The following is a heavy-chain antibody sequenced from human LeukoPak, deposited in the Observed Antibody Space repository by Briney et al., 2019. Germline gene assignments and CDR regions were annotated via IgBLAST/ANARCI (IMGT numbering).Heavy chain of an antibody. J-gene: IGHJ5*02. CDR2: IYYSGST. Sequence: SETLSPTCTVSGGSISSSSYYWGWIRQPPGKGLEWIGSIYYSGSTYYNPSLKSRVTISVDTSKNQFSLKLSSVTAADTAVYYCARALQLVPWFDPWGQGTLVTVSS. CDR1: GGSISSSSYY. V-gene: IGHV4-39*07. D-gene: IGHD6-13*01. CDR3: ARALQLVPWFDP.